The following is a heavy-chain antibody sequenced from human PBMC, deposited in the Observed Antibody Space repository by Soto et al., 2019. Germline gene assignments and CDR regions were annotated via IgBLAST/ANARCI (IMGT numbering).Heavy chain of an antibody. CDR1: RFTFGRHG. Sequence: QVQLVESGGGVVQPGGSLRLSCAASRFTFGRHGMHWVRQAPGKGLEWVAVIGSDGRRASYADAVKGRFTISRDNGQNTLYLQMNSLRAEETAVYYCARDDDYGDNGLDYWGQGTLVTVSS. CDR2: IGSDGRRA. CDR3: ARDDDYGDNGLDY. V-gene: IGHV3-33*01. D-gene: IGHD4-17*01. J-gene: IGHJ4*02.